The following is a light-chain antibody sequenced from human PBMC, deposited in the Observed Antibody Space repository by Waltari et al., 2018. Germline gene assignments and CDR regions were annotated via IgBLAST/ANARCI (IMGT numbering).Light chain of an antibody. CDR3: QSYDSSLSGSRV. CDR2: GNS. J-gene: IGLJ2*01. CDR1: SSNIGAGYD. Sequence: QSVLTQPPSVSGAPGQRVTISCTGSSSNIGAGYDVNWYQQLPGTAPKLLIYGNSNRPSGTPDRFSGSKSGTSASLVITGLQAEDEADYYCQSYDSSLSGSRVFGGGTKLTVL. V-gene: IGLV1-40*01.